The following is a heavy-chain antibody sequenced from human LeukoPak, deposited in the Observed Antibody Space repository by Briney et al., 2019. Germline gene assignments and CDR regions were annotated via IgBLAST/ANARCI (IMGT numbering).Heavy chain of an antibody. J-gene: IGHJ4*02. D-gene: IGHD4-17*01. Sequence: SGPTLVNPTQTLTLTCTFSGFSLSTSGVGVGWIRQPPGKALEWLALIYWGNNKLYSPSLKSRLTITKDTSKNQVVLTMTNMGPVDTATYYCTHYGDYRFLYYFDHWGQGTLVTVSS. CDR2: IYWGNNK. V-gene: IGHV2-5*02. CDR3: THYGDYRFLYYFDH. CDR1: GFSLSTSGVG.